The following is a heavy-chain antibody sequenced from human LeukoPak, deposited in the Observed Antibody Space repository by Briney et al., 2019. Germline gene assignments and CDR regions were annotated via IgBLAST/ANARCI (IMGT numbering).Heavy chain of an antibody. CDR3: ARNQYDTWSRRGNFDS. D-gene: IGHD3-3*01. V-gene: IGHV3-7*03. CDR1: GFTFGKYW. Sequence: GGSLRLSCVASGFTFGKYWMSWVRQAPGKGLEWVANIKLDGSEKNYVDSVKGRFTISKDNTKNSLYLQMNSLRVEDTAVFYCARNQYDTWSRRGNFDSWGQGTLVIVSS. CDR2: IKLDGSEK. J-gene: IGHJ4*02.